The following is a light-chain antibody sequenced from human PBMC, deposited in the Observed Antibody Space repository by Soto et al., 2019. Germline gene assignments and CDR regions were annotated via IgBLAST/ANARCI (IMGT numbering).Light chain of an antibody. CDR1: QGISTY. V-gene: IGKV1-9*01. CDR3: QQYNTYSPWT. J-gene: IGKJ1*01. CDR2: AAS. Sequence: IQLTQSPSSLSASVGDRVTITCRASQGISTYLAWYQQKPGKAPKLLIYAASTLQSGVPSRFSGSGSGTHFTLTISSLQPEDFATYYCQQYNTYSPWTFGQGTKVDIK.